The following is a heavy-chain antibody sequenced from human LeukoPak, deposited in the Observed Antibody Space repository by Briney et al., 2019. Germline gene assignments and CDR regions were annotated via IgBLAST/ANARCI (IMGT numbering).Heavy chain of an antibody. CDR3: ARMRFLEWFPALFDY. Sequence: SETLSLTCTVSGGSISSYYWSWIRQPPGKGLEWIGYIYYSGSTNYNPSLKSRVTISVDTSKNQFSLKLSSVTAADTAVYYCARMRFLEWFPALFDYWGQETLVTVSS. CDR1: GGSISSYY. D-gene: IGHD3-3*01. J-gene: IGHJ4*02. V-gene: IGHV4-59*01. CDR2: IYYSGST.